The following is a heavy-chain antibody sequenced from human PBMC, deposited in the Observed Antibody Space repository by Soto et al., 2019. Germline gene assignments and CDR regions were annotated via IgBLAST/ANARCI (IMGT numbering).Heavy chain of an antibody. CDR2: IIPIFGTA. J-gene: IGHJ5*02. CDR3: ARSYDFWSGYYDWFDP. V-gene: IGHV1-69*13. Sequence: SVKVSCKASGGTFSSYAISWVRQAPGQGLEWMGGIIPIFGTANYAQKFQGRVTITADESTSTAYMELSSLRSEDTAVYYCARSYDFWSGYYDWFDPWGQGTLVTVSS. D-gene: IGHD3-3*01. CDR1: GGTFSSYA.